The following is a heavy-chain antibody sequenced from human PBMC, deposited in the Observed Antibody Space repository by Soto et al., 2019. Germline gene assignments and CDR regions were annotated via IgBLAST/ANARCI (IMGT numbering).Heavy chain of an antibody. J-gene: IGHJ4*02. CDR1: GGSVTSDEDY. D-gene: IGHD5-18*01. CDR3: ATESGSTYGYFDY. Sequence: SATLSLTCTVSGGSVTSDEDYWSWIRQSPGKGLEWIGYISNSGSTGYNPSLKTRLSMSVDRSKNQFTLRLTSVTAADTAVYFCATESGSTYGYFDYWGQGTQVTVS. V-gene: IGHV4-30-4*01. CDR2: ISNSGST.